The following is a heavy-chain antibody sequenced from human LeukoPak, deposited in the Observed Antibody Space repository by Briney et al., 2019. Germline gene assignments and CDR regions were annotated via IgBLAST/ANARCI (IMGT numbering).Heavy chain of an antibody. J-gene: IGHJ5*02. CDR1: GGSISSSSYY. D-gene: IGHD6-13*01. V-gene: IGHV4-39*01. CDR3: ARLPYSNSWYTWFDP. CDR2: IYYSGST. Sequence: KPSETLSLTCTVSGGSISSSSYYWCWIRQPPRKGLEWIGNIYYSGSTYYNPSLKGRVTISVDTSKNQFSLKLSSVTAADTAVYYCARLPYSNSWYTWFDPWGQGTLVTVSS.